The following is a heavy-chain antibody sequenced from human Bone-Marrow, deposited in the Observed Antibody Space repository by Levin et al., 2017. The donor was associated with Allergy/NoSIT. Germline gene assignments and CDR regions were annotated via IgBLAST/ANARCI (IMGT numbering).Heavy chain of an antibody. D-gene: IGHD2-8*01. Sequence: SETLSLTCTVSGGSIRSSTNYWGWIRQPPGRGLEWLGSIFYSGSTYYNPSLKSRVTMSVDMSKNQFSLRVRSVSAADTAIYYCVRIQWRESVDFWGQGIVVTVSS. V-gene: IGHV4-39*01. J-gene: IGHJ4*02. CDR3: VRIQWRESVDF. CDR2: IFYSGST. CDR1: GGSIRSSTNY.